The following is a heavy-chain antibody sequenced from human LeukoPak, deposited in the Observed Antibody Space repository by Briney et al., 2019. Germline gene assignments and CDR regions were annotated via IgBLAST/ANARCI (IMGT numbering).Heavy chain of an antibody. Sequence: PGGSLRLSCAASGFTFSSYEMNWVRQAPGKGLEWLSYIKNDGSKIYYTDSVKGRFTISRDNAKNSLFLQMNSLRAEDTAVYYCVRGSLSDRGDYWGQGTLVTVSS. CDR1: GFTFSSYE. D-gene: IGHD3-16*01. V-gene: IGHV3-48*03. CDR3: VRGSLSDRGDY. J-gene: IGHJ4*02. CDR2: IKNDGSKI.